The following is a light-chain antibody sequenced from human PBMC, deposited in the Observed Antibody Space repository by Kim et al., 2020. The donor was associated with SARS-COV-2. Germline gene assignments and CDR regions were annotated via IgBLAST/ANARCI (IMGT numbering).Light chain of an antibody. J-gene: IGKJ3*01. CDR2: ASS. CDR3: QHYGDSPPIT. V-gene: IGKV3-20*01. CDR1: QSVTSSS. Sequence: PGEGATLSCRVSQSVTSSSLAWYQQKPGQSPRLLIYASSSRATGIPDRFSGSGSGTDFTLTISRLVPEDCGVYYCQHYGDSPPITFGPGTKVDIK.